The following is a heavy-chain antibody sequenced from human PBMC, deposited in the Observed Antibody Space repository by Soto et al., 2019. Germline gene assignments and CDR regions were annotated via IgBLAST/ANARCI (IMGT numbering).Heavy chain of an antibody. D-gene: IGHD1-26*01. J-gene: IGHJ4*02. CDR1: GFTFSSYA. Sequence: GGSLRLSCAASGFTFSSYAMRWVRQAPGKGLEWVAVISYDGSNKYYADSVKGRFTISRDNSKNALYLQMNSLRAEDTAVYYCARAWSEVGATVDYWGKGTLVTVSS. CDR3: ARAWSEVGATVDY. CDR2: ISYDGSNK. V-gene: IGHV3-30-3*01.